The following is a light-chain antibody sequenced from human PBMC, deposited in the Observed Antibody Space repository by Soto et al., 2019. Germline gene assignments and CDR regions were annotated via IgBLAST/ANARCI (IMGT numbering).Light chain of an antibody. CDR2: GAS. CDR1: QSISGK. Sequence: EIVMTQSPATLCLSPGERATLSCRASQSISGKLAWYQHRPGQAPRLLIYGASSRATGIPDRFSGSGSGTDFTLTISRLEPEDFAVYYCQQYGSSPRTFGQGTKVDIK. V-gene: IGKV3-20*01. J-gene: IGKJ1*01. CDR3: QQYGSSPRT.